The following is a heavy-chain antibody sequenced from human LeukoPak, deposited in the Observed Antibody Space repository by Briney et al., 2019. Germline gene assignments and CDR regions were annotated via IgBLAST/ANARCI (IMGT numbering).Heavy chain of an antibody. CDR1: GFTFSSYA. Sequence: GGSLRLSCAASGFTFSSYAISWVRQAPGKGLEWVSFISPSVDRTSNADSVEGRFTISRDNPRNTLYLQMNSLRDEDTAVYYCAIMHGYYDGSGYWVQWGQGTLVTVSS. V-gene: IGHV3-23*01. J-gene: IGHJ4*02. CDR2: ISPSVDRT. D-gene: IGHD3-22*01. CDR3: AIMHGYYDGSGYWVQ.